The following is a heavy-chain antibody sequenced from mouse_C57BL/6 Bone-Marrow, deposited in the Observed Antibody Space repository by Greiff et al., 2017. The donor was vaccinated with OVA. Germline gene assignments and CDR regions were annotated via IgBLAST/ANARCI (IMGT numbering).Heavy chain of an antibody. J-gene: IGHJ3*01. V-gene: IGHV5-17*01. D-gene: IGHD1-1*01. CDR3: ARRNYYGSSWGFAY. Sequence: EVQLVESGGGLVKPGGSLTLSCAASGFTFSDYGMHWVRQAPEKGLEWVAYISSGSSTIYYADTVKGRFTISRDNAKNTLFLQMTSLRSEDTAMYYCARRNYYGSSWGFAYWGQGTLVTVSA. CDR1: GFTFSDYG. CDR2: ISSGSSTI.